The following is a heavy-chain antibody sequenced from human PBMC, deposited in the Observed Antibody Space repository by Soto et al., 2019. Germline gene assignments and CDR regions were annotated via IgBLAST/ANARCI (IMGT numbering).Heavy chain of an antibody. Sequence: GGSLRLSCAASGFTFSSYGMHWVRQAPGKGLEWVAVIWYDGSNKYYADSVKGRFTISRDNSKNTLYLQMNSLRAEDTAVYYCARDLDGYNYYFDYWGQGTLVTVSS. J-gene: IGHJ4*02. CDR3: ARDLDGYNYYFDY. CDR2: IWYDGSNK. CDR1: GFTFSSYG. V-gene: IGHV3-33*01. D-gene: IGHD5-12*01.